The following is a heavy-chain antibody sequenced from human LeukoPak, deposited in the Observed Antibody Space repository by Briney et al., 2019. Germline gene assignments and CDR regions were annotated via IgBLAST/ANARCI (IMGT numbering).Heavy chain of an antibody. V-gene: IGHV3-30*02. CDR3: AQDICYFCYRLDY. CDR2: IRYDGSSK. J-gene: IGHJ4*02. D-gene: IGHD2-21*01. CDR1: GFTFSSYG. Sequence: GGSLRLSCAASGFTFSSYGMHWVRQAPGKGLEWVAFIRYDGSSKYCTDSVKGRFTVSRDNSKNTLYLQMNSLRTEDTAVYHCAQDICYFCYRLDYWGQGTLVTVSS.